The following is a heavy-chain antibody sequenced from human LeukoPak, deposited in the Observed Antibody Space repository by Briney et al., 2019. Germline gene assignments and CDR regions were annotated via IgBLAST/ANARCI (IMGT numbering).Heavy chain of an antibody. V-gene: IGHV4-30-2*01. CDR2: IYHSGST. CDR1: GGSISSGGYY. Sequence: SETLSLTCTVSGGSISSGGYYWSWIRQPPGKGLEWIGYIYHSGSTYYNPSLKSRVTISVDRSKNQFSLKLSSVTAADTAVYYCARWEWELRGYFDYWGQGTLVTVSS. CDR3: ARWEWELRGYFDY. D-gene: IGHD1-26*01. J-gene: IGHJ4*02.